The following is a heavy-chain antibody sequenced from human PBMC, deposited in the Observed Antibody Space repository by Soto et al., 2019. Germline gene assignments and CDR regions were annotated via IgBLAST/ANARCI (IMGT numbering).Heavy chain of an antibody. CDR1: GGSLGGYS. CDR2: INHSANT. J-gene: IGHJ5*02. CDR3: ARGPLSGTFDP. Sequence: SETLSLTCAVSGGSLGGYSWSWIRQPPGKGLEWIGEINHSANTEYSPSLKSRVTISVDTSKNEIFLKLKSVTAADTAVYFCARGPLSGTFDPWGQGTLVTVPQ. V-gene: IGHV4-34*01.